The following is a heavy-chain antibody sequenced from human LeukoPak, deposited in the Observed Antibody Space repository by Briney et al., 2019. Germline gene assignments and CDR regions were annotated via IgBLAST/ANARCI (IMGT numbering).Heavy chain of an antibody. D-gene: IGHD3-3*01. Sequence: GASVKVSCKLSGYTGIELSMHWVRQVPGEGLEWMGGFDPEDGETKYAQKFQGRVTMTEDTSTDTAYMELSRLTSEDTAVYYCATHTISGVVTYASLIWGRGTLVTVSS. V-gene: IGHV1-24*01. CDR2: FDPEDGET. J-gene: IGHJ3*02. CDR1: GYTGIELS. CDR3: ATHTISGVVTYASLI.